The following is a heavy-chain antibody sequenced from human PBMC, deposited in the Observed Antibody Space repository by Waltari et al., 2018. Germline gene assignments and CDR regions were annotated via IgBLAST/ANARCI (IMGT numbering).Heavy chain of an antibody. CDR1: GFTFSTSS. V-gene: IGHV3-30*01. J-gene: IGHJ4*02. CDR3: AREDICRSTTCYTLDY. Sequence: QVQMVESGGGVVQPGRSLRISCAAPGFTFSTSSLPWVRQAPGKGLEWVALMSYDGSSKYYGDSVKGRFTVSRDNSKNTVYLQLNSLGVEDTAVYYCAREDICRSTTCYTLDYWGLGTLVTVSS. CDR2: MSYDGSSK. D-gene: IGHD2-2*02.